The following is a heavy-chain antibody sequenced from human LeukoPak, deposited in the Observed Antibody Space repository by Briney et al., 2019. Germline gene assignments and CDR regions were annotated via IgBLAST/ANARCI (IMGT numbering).Heavy chain of an antibody. CDR3: AKELTIFGVVIERYFDY. V-gene: IGHV3-23*01. CDR1: GFTFSSYA. D-gene: IGHD3-3*01. Sequence: GGSLRLSCAASGFTFSSYAMSWVRQAPGKGLEWVSAISGSGGSTYYADSVKGRFTISRDNSKNTLYLQMNSLRAEDTAVYYCAKELTIFGVVIERYFDYWGQGTLVTVSS. CDR2: ISGSGGST. J-gene: IGHJ4*02.